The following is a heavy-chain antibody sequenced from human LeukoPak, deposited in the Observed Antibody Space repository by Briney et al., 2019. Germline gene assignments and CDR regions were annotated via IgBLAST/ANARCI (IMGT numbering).Heavy chain of an antibody. Sequence: GGSLRLSCAASGFTFNTYWMHWVRQAPGKGLEWVSSINNDDGSVRNYADTVKGRFTISRDNAKNTVYLQMNSLRAEDTAVYYCARHPYDSRGYVTWGQGILVTVSS. CDR1: GFTFNTYW. D-gene: IGHD3-22*01. J-gene: IGHJ5*02. CDR3: ARHPYDSRGYVT. V-gene: IGHV3-74*01. CDR2: INNDDGSVR.